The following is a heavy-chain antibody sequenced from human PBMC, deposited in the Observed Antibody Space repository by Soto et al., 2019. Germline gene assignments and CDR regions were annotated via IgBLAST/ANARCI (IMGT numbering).Heavy chain of an antibody. CDR2: IDYNGVT. J-gene: IGHJ4*02. V-gene: IGHV4-39*01. CDR3: GRVMIGTSRHTDSDY. D-gene: IGHD2-2*01. CDR1: GVSISSRDYY. Sequence: SETLSLTCSVSGVSISSRDYYWGWIRQTPGKGLEWIGNIDYNGVTYYNPSLKSRVTVSKDTSKNQFSLKVASVTAADTAIYYCGRVMIGTSRHTDSDYWGQGTQVTAPQ.